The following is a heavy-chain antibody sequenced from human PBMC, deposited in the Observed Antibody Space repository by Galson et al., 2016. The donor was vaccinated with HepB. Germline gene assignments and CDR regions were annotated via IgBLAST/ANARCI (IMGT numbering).Heavy chain of an antibody. CDR2: ISYDGSNK. CDR3: AKDPVVQAEWYCFDY. D-gene: IGHD3-22*01. V-gene: IGHV3-30*18. J-gene: IGHJ4*02. CDR1: GFTFSSYG. Sequence: SLRLSCAASGFTFSSYGMHWVRQAPGKGLEWVAVISYDGSNKYYADSVKGRFTISRDNSKNTLYLQMNSLRAVDTAVYYCAKDPVVQAEWYCFDYWGQGTLVTVSS.